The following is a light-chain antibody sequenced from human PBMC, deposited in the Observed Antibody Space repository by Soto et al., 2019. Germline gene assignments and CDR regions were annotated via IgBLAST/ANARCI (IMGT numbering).Light chain of an antibody. J-gene: IGLJ1*01. Sequence: LTQPACVSGSPGQSITISCTGTSSDVGGYNYVSWYQQHPGKAPKLMIYEVSNRPSGVSNRFSGSKSGNTASLTISGLQAEDEADYCCSSYTSSSTPYVFGTGTKVTVL. V-gene: IGLV2-14*01. CDR3: SSYTSSSTPYV. CDR2: EVS. CDR1: SSDVGGYNY.